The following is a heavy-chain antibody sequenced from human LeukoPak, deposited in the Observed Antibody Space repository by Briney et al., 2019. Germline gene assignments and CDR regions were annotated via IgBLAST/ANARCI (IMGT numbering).Heavy chain of an antibody. CDR1: GGSVSSGGYY. D-gene: IGHD3-10*01. J-gene: IGHJ4*02. V-gene: IGHV4-61*02. Sequence: PSETLSLTCTVSGGSVSSGGYYWSWIRQPAGKGLEYLGRISSTGSTNYNPSLRSRVTISLDTSKNHFSLKLGSVTAADTAVYYCARDQTYSGSGIYTYFDSWGQGILVTVSS. CDR3: ARDQTYSGSGIYTYFDS. CDR2: ISSTGST.